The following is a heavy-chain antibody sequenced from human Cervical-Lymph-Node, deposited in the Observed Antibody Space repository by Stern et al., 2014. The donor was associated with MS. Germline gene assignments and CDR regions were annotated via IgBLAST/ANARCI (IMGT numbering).Heavy chain of an antibody. V-gene: IGHV5-51*01. CDR3: ARSPKSGWTQNDAFDI. CDR2: IYPGDSDT. J-gene: IGHJ3*02. Sequence: EVQLVESGAEVKKPGESLKISCKGSGYSFTSYWIGWVRQMPGKGLEWMGIIYPGDSDTRYSPSFQGQVTISADKSISTAYLQWSSLKASDTAMYYCARSPKSGWTQNDAFDIWGQGTMVTVSS. CDR1: GYSFTSYW. D-gene: IGHD6-19*01.